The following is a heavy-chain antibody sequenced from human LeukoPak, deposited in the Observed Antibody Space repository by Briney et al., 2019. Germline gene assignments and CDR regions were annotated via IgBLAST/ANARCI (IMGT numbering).Heavy chain of an antibody. V-gene: IGHV4-38-2*02. D-gene: IGHD3-22*01. Sequence: PSETLSLTCTVSGYSISSGYYWGWIRQPPGKGLEWIGSIYHSGSTYYNPSLKSRVTISVDTSKNQFSLKLSSVTAADTAVYYCARVGYDSSGLDYWGQGTLVTVSS. CDR2: IYHSGST. CDR3: ARVGYDSSGLDY. J-gene: IGHJ4*02. CDR1: GYSISSGYY.